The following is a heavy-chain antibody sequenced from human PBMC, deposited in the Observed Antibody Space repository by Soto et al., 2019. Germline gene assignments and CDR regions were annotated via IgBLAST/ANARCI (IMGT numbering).Heavy chain of an antibody. V-gene: IGHV1-46*01. CDR1: GYSLTSYY. Sequence: QVQLVQSGAEVRKPGASVKVSCKSSGYSLTSYYMHWVRQAPGRGLEWMGITNPSDGSTNYAQKFQGKLTMNTDKSTSTVYMEMSSLRSEDTAMYYCARSYVTSRPIDFWGQGTLVTVSS. CDR3: ARSYVTSRPIDF. D-gene: IGHD3-10*02. J-gene: IGHJ4*02. CDR2: TNPSDGST.